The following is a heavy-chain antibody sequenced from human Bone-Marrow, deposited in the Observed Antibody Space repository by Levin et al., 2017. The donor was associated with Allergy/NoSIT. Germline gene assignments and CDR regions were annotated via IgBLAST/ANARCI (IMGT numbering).Heavy chain of an antibody. CDR2: FDPEDGKP. Sequence: GESLKISCKVSGYTLTELSIHWVRQAPGKGLEWMGGFDPEDGKPIYSQVFQGRVTMTEDTSSETTYMHLSSLTSEDTAVYFCATRLDTARPSFRDAFDIWGQGTMVTVSS. CDR3: ATRLDTARPSFRDAFDI. D-gene: IGHD5-18*01. CDR1: GYTLTELS. V-gene: IGHV1-24*01. J-gene: IGHJ3*02.